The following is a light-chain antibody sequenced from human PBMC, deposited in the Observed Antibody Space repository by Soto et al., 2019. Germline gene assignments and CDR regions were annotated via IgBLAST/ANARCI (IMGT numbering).Light chain of an antibody. CDR3: QQYGSSPRT. Sequence: EIVLTQSPGTLSLSPGERATLSCRASQSVSSSYLAWYQQKPGQAPRVLIYGASSMATGIPDRFSGSGSGTDFTLTISRLEPEDFAVYYCQQYGSSPRTFGQGTKVEIK. CDR1: QSVSSSY. J-gene: IGKJ1*01. V-gene: IGKV3-20*01. CDR2: GAS.